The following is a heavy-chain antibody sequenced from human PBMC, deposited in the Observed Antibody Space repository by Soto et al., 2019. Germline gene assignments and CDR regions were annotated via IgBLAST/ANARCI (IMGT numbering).Heavy chain of an antibody. V-gene: IGHV1-2*04. D-gene: IGHD3-3*01. CDR2: INPNSGGT. Sequence: ASVKASFKASGYTFTGYYMHWVRQAPGRGLEWMGWINPNSGGTNYAQKFQGWVTMTRDTSISTAYMELSRLRSDDTAVYYCAREGGLRFLEWLNYYGMDVWGQGTTVTVSS. CDR1: GYTFTGYY. CDR3: AREGGLRFLEWLNYYGMDV. J-gene: IGHJ6*02.